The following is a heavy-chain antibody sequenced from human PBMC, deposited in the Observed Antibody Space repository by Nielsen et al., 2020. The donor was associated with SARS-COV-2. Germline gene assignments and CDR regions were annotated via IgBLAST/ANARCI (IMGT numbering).Heavy chain of an antibody. CDR2: INPNSGDT. CDR3: ARGWVSVAGRGYDY. J-gene: IGHJ4*02. Sequence: ASVKVSCKASGYSFTGYYIYWVRQVPGQGLEWVGRINPNSGDTNYAQKFLGRVTMTRDTSISTVHMELSRLISDDTAVYYCARGWVSVAGRGYDYWGQGTLVTVSS. V-gene: IGHV1-2*06. D-gene: IGHD6-19*01. CDR1: GYSFTGYY.